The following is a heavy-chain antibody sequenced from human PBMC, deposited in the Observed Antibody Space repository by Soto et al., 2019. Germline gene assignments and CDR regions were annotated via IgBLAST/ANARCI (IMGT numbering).Heavy chain of an antibody. CDR2: IDPSNSYT. CDR1: GYSFTSYW. Sequence: PGESLKISCKGSGYSFTSYWISWVRQMPGKGLEWMGRIDPSNSYTNYSPSFQGHVTISADKSISTAYLQWSSLKASNTAMYYCASLKYGDYVQGMDVWGQGTTVTVSS. J-gene: IGHJ6*02. V-gene: IGHV5-10-1*01. D-gene: IGHD4-17*01. CDR3: ASLKYGDYVQGMDV.